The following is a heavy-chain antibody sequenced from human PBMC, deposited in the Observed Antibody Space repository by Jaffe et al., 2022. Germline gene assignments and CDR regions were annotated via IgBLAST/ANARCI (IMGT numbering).Heavy chain of an antibody. Sequence: EVQLVESGGGLVQPGGSLRLSCAASGFTVSSNYMSWVRQAPGKGLEWVSVIYSGGSTYYADSVKGRFTISRDNSKNTLYLQMNSLRAEDTAVYYCASATGSYYYGSGSLGFDPWGQGTLVTVSS. CDR3: ASATGSYYYGSGSLGFDP. CDR1: GFTVSSNY. V-gene: IGHV3-66*02. J-gene: IGHJ5*02. D-gene: IGHD3-10*01. CDR2: IYSGGST.